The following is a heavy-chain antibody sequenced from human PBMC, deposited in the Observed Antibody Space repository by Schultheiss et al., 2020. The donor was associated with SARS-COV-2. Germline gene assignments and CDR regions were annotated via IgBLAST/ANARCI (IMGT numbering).Heavy chain of an antibody. Sequence: GGSLRLSCAAFGFTFSNYAMSWVRQAPGKGLEWVSAISGSGGSTYYADSVKGRFTISRDNSKNTLYLQMNSLRAEDTALYYCASARDRTTLTTAFDYWGQGTLVTVSS. CDR1: GFTFSNYA. D-gene: IGHD4-11*01. CDR2: ISGSGGST. V-gene: IGHV3-23*01. CDR3: ASARDRTTLTTAFDY. J-gene: IGHJ4*02.